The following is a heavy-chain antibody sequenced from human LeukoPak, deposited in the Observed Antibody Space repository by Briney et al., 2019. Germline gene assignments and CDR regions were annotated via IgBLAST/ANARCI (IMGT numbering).Heavy chain of an antibody. CDR1: GGSMSNYY. Sequence: SETLSLTCTVSGGSMSNYYWSWIRQPPGKGLEWIGYIYFSGSTNYNPSLKSRVTISVDTSMNQFSLKLSTVTAADTAVYYCARHRGWGLDYWGQGTLVTVSS. CDR2: IYFSGST. J-gene: IGHJ4*02. D-gene: IGHD3-10*01. CDR3: ARHRGWGLDY. V-gene: IGHV4-59*08.